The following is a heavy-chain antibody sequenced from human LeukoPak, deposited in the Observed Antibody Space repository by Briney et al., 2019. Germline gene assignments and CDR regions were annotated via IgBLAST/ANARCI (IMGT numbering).Heavy chain of an antibody. CDR3: ARDPGLLQQLGTQFDY. CDR2: ILSDGNNK. V-gene: IGHV3-30-3*01. J-gene: IGHJ4*02. CDR1: GFILSSQA. D-gene: IGHD6-13*01. Sequence: PGGSLRLSCGASGFILSSQAMHWVRQAPGKGLEWVAVILSDGNNKYYADSVKGRFTLSRDNSKNTLYLQMNSLRPEDTAVYYCARDPGLLQQLGTQFDYWGQGTLVTVSS.